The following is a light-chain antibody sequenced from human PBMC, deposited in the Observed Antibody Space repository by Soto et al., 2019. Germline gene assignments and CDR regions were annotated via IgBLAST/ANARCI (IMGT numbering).Light chain of an antibody. Sequence: DLVMTQSPLSLPVTPGEPASISCRSSQSLLHSNGYNYLDWYLQKPGQSPQLLIYLGSNRASGVHDRVSGSGSGTDFTLKISRVEAEDVWVDYCMQALQTLSFGGGTKVEIK. J-gene: IGKJ4*01. CDR3: MQALQTLS. V-gene: IGKV2-28*01. CDR2: LGS. CDR1: QSLLHSNGYNY.